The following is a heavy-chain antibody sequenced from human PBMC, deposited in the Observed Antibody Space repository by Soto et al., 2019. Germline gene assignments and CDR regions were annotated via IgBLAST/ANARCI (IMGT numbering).Heavy chain of an antibody. CDR3: VRAGVAPYYYYGMDV. Sequence: EVQLVESGGAIVQPGGSLRLSCAASGFTFKNYDMYWVRQAPGKGLEWVSSIGNSGDTNYAGSVKGRFTISRENDRNALYRQMNSLRGGDTAVYFCVRAGVAPYYYYGMDVWGQGTTVTVSS. CDR2: IGNSGDT. V-gene: IGHV3-13*01. CDR1: GFTFKNYD. J-gene: IGHJ6*02. D-gene: IGHD2-8*01.